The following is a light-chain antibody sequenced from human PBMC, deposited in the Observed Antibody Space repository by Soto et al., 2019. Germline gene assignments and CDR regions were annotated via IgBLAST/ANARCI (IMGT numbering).Light chain of an antibody. V-gene: IGLV1-44*01. CDR3: AAWDDSLNGPA. J-gene: IGLJ2*01. CDR2: DTS. CDR1: YSNIGIND. Sequence: QAVVTQSPSASGTPGQRVTVSCSGTYSNIGINDVHWYRQLSGTAPQILIYDTSQRATGVPDRFSGSRSGTSASLVISGLQTEDEADYHCAAWDDSLNGPAFGGGTKVTVL.